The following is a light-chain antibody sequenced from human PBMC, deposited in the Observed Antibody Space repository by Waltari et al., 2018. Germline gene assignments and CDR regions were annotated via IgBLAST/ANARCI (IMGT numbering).Light chain of an antibody. J-gene: IGLJ2*01. CDR1: SSDVGGYNY. V-gene: IGLV2-14*01. CDR3: SSYTSSSTLV. CDR2: EVS. Sequence: QSALTQPASVSGSPGQSITISCTGTSSDVGGYNYASCYQQHPGKAPKLMIYEVSNRPSGVSKRFSGSKSGNTASLTISGLQAEDEADYYCSSYTSSSTLVFGGGTKLTVL.